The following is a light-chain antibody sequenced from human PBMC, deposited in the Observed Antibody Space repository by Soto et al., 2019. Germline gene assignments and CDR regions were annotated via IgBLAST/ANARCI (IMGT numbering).Light chain of an antibody. CDR2: GAS. Sequence: EIVLTQSPGTLSLSPGERATLSCRASQSVTTNYLAWYQQKPGQAPRLLIYGASSRATGIPDRFSGSGSGTDFTLTISRLELEDFAGYYCQQYDSAPWTVAQGTKVEIK. CDR1: QSVTTNY. CDR3: QQYDSAPWT. V-gene: IGKV3-20*01. J-gene: IGKJ1*01.